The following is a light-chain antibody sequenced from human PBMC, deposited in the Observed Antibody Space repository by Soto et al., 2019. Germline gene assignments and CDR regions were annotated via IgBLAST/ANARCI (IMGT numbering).Light chain of an antibody. CDR3: CSYAASSTWV. CDR1: SSDVGSYNL. CDR2: EDN. Sequence: QSVLTQPASVSGSPGQSITISCTGTSSDVGSYNLVSWYQQYPGKAPKLMIYEDNKRPSGVSNRFSGSKSGNSASLTISGLQAEDEADYYCCSYAASSTWVFGGGTQLTVL. J-gene: IGLJ3*02. V-gene: IGLV2-23*01.